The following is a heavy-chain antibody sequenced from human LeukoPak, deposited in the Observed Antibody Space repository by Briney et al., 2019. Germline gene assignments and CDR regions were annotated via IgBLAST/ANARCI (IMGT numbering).Heavy chain of an antibody. J-gene: IGHJ4*02. CDR3: ARANPVSYYDILTGFPPVYYFDY. Sequence: PSETLSLNCAVYGGSFSGYYWSWIRQPPGKGLEWIGEINHSGSTNYNPSLKSRVTISVDTSKNQFSLKLSSVTAADTAVYYCARANPVSYYDILTGFPPVYYFDYWGQGTLVTVSS. V-gene: IGHV4-34*01. CDR2: INHSGST. CDR1: GGSFSGYY. D-gene: IGHD3-9*01.